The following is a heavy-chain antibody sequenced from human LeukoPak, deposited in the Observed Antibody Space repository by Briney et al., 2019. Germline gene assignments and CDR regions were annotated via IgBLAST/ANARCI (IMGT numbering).Heavy chain of an antibody. CDR1: GFTFSSYA. CDR2: ISGSGSST. CDR3: ARNNYGDFPRGVPYYYYGMDV. D-gene: IGHD4-17*01. Sequence: GGSLRLSCAASGFTFSSYAMSWVRQAPGKGLEWVSTISGSGSSTYYADSVKGRFTISRDNSKNTLYLQMNSLRAEDTAVYYCARNNYGDFPRGVPYYYYGMDVWGQGTTVTVSS. V-gene: IGHV3-23*01. J-gene: IGHJ6*02.